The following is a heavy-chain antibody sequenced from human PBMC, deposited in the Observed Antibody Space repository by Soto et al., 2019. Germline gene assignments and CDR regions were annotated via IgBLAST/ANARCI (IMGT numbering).Heavy chain of an antibody. CDR1: GFTFSSYG. CDR2: ISYDGSNK. V-gene: IGHV3-30*18. Sequence: GGSLRLSCAASGFTFSSYGMHWVRQAPGKGLEWVAVISYDGSNKYYADSVKGRFTISRDNSKNTLYLQMNSLRAEDTAVYYCAKSRPLVVVTVGMDVWGQGTTVTVSS. CDR3: AKSRPLVVVTVGMDV. D-gene: IGHD3-22*01. J-gene: IGHJ6*02.